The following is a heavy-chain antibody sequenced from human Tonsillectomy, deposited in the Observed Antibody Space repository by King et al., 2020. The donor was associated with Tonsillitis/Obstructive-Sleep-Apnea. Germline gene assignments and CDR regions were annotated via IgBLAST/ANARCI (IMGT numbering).Heavy chain of an antibody. Sequence: VQLVESGGGLVQPGGSLRLSCAASGFTFSGYDMHWIRQVSGKGLEWFSTIGTAGDTYYPGSVKGRFTISRENAKNSLYLQMNSLRAGDTAVYYCARGPDWNLDYWGQGTLVTVSS. CDR3: ARGPDWNLDY. V-gene: IGHV3-13*04. CDR2: IGTAGDT. CDR1: GFTFSGYD. J-gene: IGHJ4*02. D-gene: IGHD1-1*01.